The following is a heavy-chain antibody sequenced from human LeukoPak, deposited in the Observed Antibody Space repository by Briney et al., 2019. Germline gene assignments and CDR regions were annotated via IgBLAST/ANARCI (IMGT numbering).Heavy chain of an antibody. D-gene: IGHD5-18*01. J-gene: IGHJ4*02. V-gene: IGHV4-39*01. Sequence: SETLPLTCTVSGGSISSSSYYWGWIRQPPGKGPEWIGSIYYSGSTYYNPSLKSRVTISVDTSKNQFSLKLSSVTAADTAVYYCARLGDRNSGYSYGYPVGYWGQGTLVTVSS. CDR1: GGSISSSSYY. CDR3: ARLGDRNSGYSYGYPVGY. CDR2: IYYSGST.